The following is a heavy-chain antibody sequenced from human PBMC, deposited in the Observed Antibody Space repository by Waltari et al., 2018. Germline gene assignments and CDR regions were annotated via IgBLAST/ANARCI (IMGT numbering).Heavy chain of an antibody. J-gene: IGHJ5*02. Sequence: QVQLVQSGAEVKKPGSSVKVSCKASGGTFSSYAISWVRQAPGQGLEWMGGIIPIFGTANYAQKFQGRVTITADKSTSTAYMELSSLRSEDTAVYYCAGGLRYFDWLLPPNWFDPWGQGTLVTVSS. D-gene: IGHD3-9*01. CDR1: GGTFSSYA. CDR2: IIPIFGTA. V-gene: IGHV1-69*14. CDR3: AGGLRYFDWLLPPNWFDP.